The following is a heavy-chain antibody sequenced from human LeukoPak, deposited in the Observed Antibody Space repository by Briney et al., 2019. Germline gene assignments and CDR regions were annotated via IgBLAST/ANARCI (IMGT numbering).Heavy chain of an antibody. CDR1: GFTFSSYG. V-gene: IGHV3-30*18. Sequence: PGGSLRLSCAASGFTFSSYGMHWVRQAPGKGLEWVAVISYDGSNKYYADSVKGRFTISRDNFKNTLYLQMNSLRAEDTAVYYCAKAAYGYSSGVIDYWGQGTLVTVSS. J-gene: IGHJ4*02. CDR3: AKAAYGYSSGVIDY. D-gene: IGHD6-19*01. CDR2: ISYDGSNK.